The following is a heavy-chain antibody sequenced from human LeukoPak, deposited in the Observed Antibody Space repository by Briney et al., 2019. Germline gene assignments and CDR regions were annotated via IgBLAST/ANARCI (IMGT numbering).Heavy chain of an antibody. Sequence: GGSLRLSCAASGFTFDDYAMHWVRQAPGKGLEWVYLISWDGGSTYYADSVKGRFTISRDNAKNSLYLQMNSLRAEDTAVYYCAREPPSPGSLSAFDIWGLGTMVTVSS. CDR3: AREPPSPGSLSAFDI. J-gene: IGHJ3*02. CDR2: ISWDGGST. CDR1: GFTFDDYA. V-gene: IGHV3-43D*03.